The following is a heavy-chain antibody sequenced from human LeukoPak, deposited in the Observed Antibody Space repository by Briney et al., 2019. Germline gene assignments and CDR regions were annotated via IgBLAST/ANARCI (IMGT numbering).Heavy chain of an antibody. CDR3: ASNDYGDYVGY. D-gene: IGHD4-17*01. J-gene: IGHJ4*02. CDR2: FYPGYSYT. V-gene: IGHV5-51*01. Sequence: IFYPGYSYTTYSPSFQGQVTISDDKSNSTAYLQWGSLKASDTAMYYCASNDYGDYVGYWGQGTLVTVSS.